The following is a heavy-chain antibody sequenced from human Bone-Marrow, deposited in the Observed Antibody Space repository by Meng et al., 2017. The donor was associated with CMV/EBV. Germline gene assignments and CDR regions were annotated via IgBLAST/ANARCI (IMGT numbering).Heavy chain of an antibody. CDR3: AKGLYDFWSGYQANDAFDI. V-gene: IGHV3-9*01. D-gene: IGHD3-3*01. CDR2: ISWNSGSI. CDR1: GFTFDDYA. J-gene: IGHJ3*02. Sequence: LSLTCAASGFTFDDYAMHWVRQAPGKGLEWVSGISWNSGSIGYADSVKGRFTISRDNAKNSLYLQMNSLRAEDTALYYCAKGLYDFWSGYQANDAFDIWGQGTMVTVSS.